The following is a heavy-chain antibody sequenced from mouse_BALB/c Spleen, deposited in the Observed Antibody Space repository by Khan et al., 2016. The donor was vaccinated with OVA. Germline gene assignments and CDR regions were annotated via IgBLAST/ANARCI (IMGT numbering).Heavy chain of an antibody. CDR2: INPSDGGT. D-gene: IGHD1-1*01. Sequence: QVQLQQSGAELVKPGASVKLSCKASGYTFTSYYIYWVKQRPGQGLEWIGEINPSDGGTNFNEKFKSKATLTVDKSSSTVYMQLSSLTSEDSAVYYGTRGGRSSFAYWGQGTLVTVSA. CDR3: TRGGRSSFAY. V-gene: IGHV1S81*02. J-gene: IGHJ3*01. CDR1: GYTFTSYY.